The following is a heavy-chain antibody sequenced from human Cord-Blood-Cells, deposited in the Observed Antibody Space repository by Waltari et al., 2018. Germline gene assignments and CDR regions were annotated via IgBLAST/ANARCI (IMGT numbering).Heavy chain of an antibody. CDR3: ARGGRFGEDFDY. V-gene: IGHV3-53*01. D-gene: IGHD3-10*01. J-gene: IGHJ4*02. CDR1: VFTVSSNY. Sequence: EVQLVEPGGGLIQPGGSLRLSCAASVFTVSSNYMSWVRQAPGKGLEWVSVIYSGGSTYYADSVKGRCTISRDKTKSTLYLQMNSLRGEDTAVYYCARGGRFGEDFDYWGQGTLVTVSS. CDR2: IYSGGST.